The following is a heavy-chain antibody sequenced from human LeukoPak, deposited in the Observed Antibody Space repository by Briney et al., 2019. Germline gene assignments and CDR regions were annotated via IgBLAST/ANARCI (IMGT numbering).Heavy chain of an antibody. Sequence: SETLSLTCAVYGGSFSGYYWSWIRQPPGKGLEWIGEINHSGSTYYNPSLKSRVTISVDTSKNQFSLKLSSVTAADTAVYYCARDGAPWIQLSQGRYYFDYWGQGTLVTVSS. CDR1: GGSFSGYY. CDR3: ARDGAPWIQLSQGRYYFDY. CDR2: INHSGST. J-gene: IGHJ4*02. V-gene: IGHV4-34*01. D-gene: IGHD5-18*01.